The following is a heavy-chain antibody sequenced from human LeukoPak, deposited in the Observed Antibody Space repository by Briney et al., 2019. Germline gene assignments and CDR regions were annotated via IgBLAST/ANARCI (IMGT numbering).Heavy chain of an antibody. J-gene: IGHJ5*02. CDR1: SESFSGYF. V-gene: IGHV4-34*01. CDR3: ARANFGVVAAKKYNWFDP. D-gene: IGHD3-3*01. CDR2: INYSGST. Sequence: SETLSLTCAIYSESFSGYFWSWIRQPPGKGLEWIGEINYSGSTNYNPSLKSRVTISVDTSKNQFSLKLSSVTAADTAVYYCARANFGVVAAKKYNWFDPWGQGTLVTVSS.